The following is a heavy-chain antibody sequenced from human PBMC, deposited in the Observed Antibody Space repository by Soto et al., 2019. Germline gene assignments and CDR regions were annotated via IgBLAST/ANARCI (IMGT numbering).Heavy chain of an antibody. CDR1: GFTFSDYD. J-gene: IGHJ5*02. V-gene: IGHV3-11*01. CDR2: ISRSGNTI. Sequence: QVQVVESGGGLVKPGGSLRLSCAASGFTFSDYDMSWIRQAPGKGLEWVSYISRSGNTIYYADSVKGRFSISRDNAKNSLYLQMDSLIAEYTDVYYCAREASLFDPWGQGTLVTVSS. D-gene: IGHD1-26*01. CDR3: AREASLFDP.